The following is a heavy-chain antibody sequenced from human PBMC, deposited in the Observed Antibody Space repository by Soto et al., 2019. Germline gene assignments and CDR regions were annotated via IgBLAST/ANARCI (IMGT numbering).Heavy chain of an antibody. D-gene: IGHD2-15*01. Sequence: GGSLRLSCAASGFTFISYAMHWVRQAPGKGLEWVAVISYDGSNKYYADSVKGRFTISRDNSKNTLYLQMNSLRAEDTAVYYCARDTGYGGNPDYYFDYWGQGTLVTVSS. CDR2: ISYDGSNK. CDR1: GFTFISYA. V-gene: IGHV3-30-3*01. CDR3: ARDTGYGGNPDYYFDY. J-gene: IGHJ4*02.